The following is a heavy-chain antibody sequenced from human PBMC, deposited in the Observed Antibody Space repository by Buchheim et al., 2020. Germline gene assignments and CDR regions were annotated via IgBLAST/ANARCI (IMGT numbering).Heavy chain of an antibody. V-gene: IGHV3-30*03. J-gene: IGHJ6*02. CDR2: ISYDGSNK. CDR3: ARDLGITIFGVVTSRYYYGMDV. Sequence: QVQLVESGGGVVQPGRSLRLSCAASGFTFSSYGMHWVRQAPGKGLEWVAVISYDGSNKYYADSVKGRFTISRDNSKNTLYLQMNSLRAEDTAVYYCARDLGITIFGVVTSRYYYGMDVWGQGTT. CDR1: GFTFSSYG. D-gene: IGHD3-3*01.